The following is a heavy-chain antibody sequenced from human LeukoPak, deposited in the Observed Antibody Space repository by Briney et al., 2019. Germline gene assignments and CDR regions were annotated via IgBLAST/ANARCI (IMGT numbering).Heavy chain of an antibody. CDR2: IRPYNSRR. V-gene: IGHV1-18*01. CDR1: GHSSNTFG. Sequence: ASVKVSCKASGHSSNTFGITWVRQAPGQGLEWIGWIRPYNSRRKYADKFQGRVTMTTDTSTTTSYMESRSLRSDDTAVYFCANVAKGRYFFYYMDVWGKGTTVTVS. CDR3: ANVAKGRYFFYYMDV. J-gene: IGHJ6*03. D-gene: IGHD2-15*01.